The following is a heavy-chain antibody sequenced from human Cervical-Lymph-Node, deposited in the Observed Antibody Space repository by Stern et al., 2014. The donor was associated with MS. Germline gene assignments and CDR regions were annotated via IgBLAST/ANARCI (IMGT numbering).Heavy chain of an antibody. V-gene: IGHV1-69*01. J-gene: IGHJ4*02. CDR2: INPIFGTA. D-gene: IGHD2-21*01. Sequence: VQLVESGAEVKKPGSSVKVSCKASGGTFSSYAISWVRQAPGQGLEWMGAINPIFGTANYAQKFQGRVTITADESTSPAYMELSSLRSEDKAVYYCATLWSRVFDYWGQGTLVTVSS. CDR3: ATLWSRVFDY. CDR1: GGTFSSYA.